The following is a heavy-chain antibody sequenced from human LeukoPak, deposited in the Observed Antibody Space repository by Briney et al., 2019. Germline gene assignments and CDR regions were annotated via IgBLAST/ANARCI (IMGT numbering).Heavy chain of an antibody. V-gene: IGHV1-8*02. J-gene: IGHJ6*03. CDR3: ARGGSGYCSSTSCPDYYYYYMDV. CDR2: MNPNSGNT. D-gene: IGHD2-2*01. Sequence: ASVKVSCKASGYTFTGYYMHWVRQAPGQGPEWMGWMNPNSGNTDYAQRFQGRVTMTRNTSISTAYMELSSLRSEDTAVYYCARGGSGYCSSTSCPDYYYYYMDVWGKGTTVTVSS. CDR1: GYTFTGYY.